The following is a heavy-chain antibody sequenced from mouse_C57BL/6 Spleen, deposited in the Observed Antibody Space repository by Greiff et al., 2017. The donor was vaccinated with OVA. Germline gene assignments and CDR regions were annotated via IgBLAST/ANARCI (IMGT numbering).Heavy chain of an antibody. CDR3: AREGDSNYGAMDY. V-gene: IGHV1-26*01. D-gene: IGHD2-5*01. CDR2: INPNNGGT. Sequence: VQLQQSGPELVKPGASVKISCKASGYTFTDYYMNWVKQSHGKSLEWIGDINPNNGGTSYNQKFKGKATLTVDKSSSTAYMELRSLTSEDSAVYDGAREGDSNYGAMDYWGQGTSVTVSS. J-gene: IGHJ4*01. CDR1: GYTFTDYY.